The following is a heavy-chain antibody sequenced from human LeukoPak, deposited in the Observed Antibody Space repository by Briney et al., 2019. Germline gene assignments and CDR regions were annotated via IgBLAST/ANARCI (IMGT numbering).Heavy chain of an antibody. J-gene: IGHJ4*02. CDR1: GYSISSGYY. CDR3: ARGQGARIYYFDY. CDR2: IYHSGST. Sequence: PSETLSLTCTVSGYSISSGYYWGWIRQPPGKGLEWIGSIYHSGSTYYNPSLKSRVTISVDTSKNQFSLKLSSVTAADTAVYYCARGQGARIYYFDYWGQGTLVTVSS. V-gene: IGHV4-38-2*02.